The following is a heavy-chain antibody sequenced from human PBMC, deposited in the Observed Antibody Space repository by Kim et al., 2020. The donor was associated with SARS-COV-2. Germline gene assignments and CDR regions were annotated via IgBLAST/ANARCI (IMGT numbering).Heavy chain of an antibody. V-gene: IGHV7-4-1*02. CDR1: GYTFTSYG. Sequence: ASVKVSCKASGYTFTSYGMNWVRQAPGQGLEWMGWIDTNTGKPMYAQDFTGRYVFSLDTSVSTAYLQISSLKAEDTAVYYCARRLVSRGVAYNWFDPWGQ. J-gene: IGHJ5*02. D-gene: IGHD3-10*01. CDR2: IDTNTGKP. CDR3: ARRLVSRGVAYNWFDP.